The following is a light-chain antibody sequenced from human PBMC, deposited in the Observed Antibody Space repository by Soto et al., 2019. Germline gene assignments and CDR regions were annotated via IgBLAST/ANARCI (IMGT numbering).Light chain of an antibody. CDR2: GAS. V-gene: IGKV3-20*01. CDR3: QEFGSSTWT. CDR1: QSVSSSF. Sequence: SVLTQSPGTLSLSPGERATLSCRASQSVSSSFLAWYQQKPGQAPRLLIYGASSRATGIPDRFSGSGSGTDFTFTISRLEPEDFAVYYCQEFGSSTWTFGQGTKVDIK. J-gene: IGKJ1*01.